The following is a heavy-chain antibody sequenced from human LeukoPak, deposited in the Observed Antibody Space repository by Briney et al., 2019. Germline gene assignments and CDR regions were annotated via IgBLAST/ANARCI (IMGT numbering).Heavy chain of an antibody. V-gene: IGHV4-31*03. CDR1: GGSISSGGYY. J-gene: IGHJ4*02. CDR3: AREGGYCGGDCYSDY. D-gene: IGHD2-21*02. Sequence: SQTLSLTCTVSGGSISSGGYYWSWIRQHPGKGLEWIGYIYYSGSTFYNPSLKSRITISVDTSKNQFSLKLNSVTAADTGVYYCAREGGYCGGDCYSDYWGQGTLVTVSS. CDR2: IYYSGST.